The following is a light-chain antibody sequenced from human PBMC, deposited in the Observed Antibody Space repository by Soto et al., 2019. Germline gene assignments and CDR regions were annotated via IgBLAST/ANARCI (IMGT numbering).Light chain of an antibody. CDR3: EQYATSPLT. CDR2: DAS. V-gene: IGKV3-20*01. CDR1: QSITTS. J-gene: IGKJ4*01. Sequence: EIVLTQSPGTVSLSPGERATLSCRAGQSITTSLAWYQRKPGQAPRLLIYDASTRATAIPDRFSGSGSGTDFTLTLSRLQAEDFAAYYCEQYATSPLTFGGGTKVEIQ.